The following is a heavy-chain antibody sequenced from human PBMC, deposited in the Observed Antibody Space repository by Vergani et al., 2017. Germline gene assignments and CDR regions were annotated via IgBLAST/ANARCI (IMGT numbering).Heavy chain of an antibody. CDR3: TTPRRDGYNSDAFDI. Sequence: EVQLVESGGGLVQPGRSLRLSCAASGFTFDDYAMHWVRQAPGKGLEWVSVISWNSGSIGYADPVKGRFTISRDDSKNTAYLQMNSLKTEDTAVYYCTTPRRDGYNSDAFDIWGQGTMVTVSS. V-gene: IGHV3-9*01. CDR2: ISWNSGSI. D-gene: IGHD5-24*01. CDR1: GFTFDDYA. J-gene: IGHJ3*02.